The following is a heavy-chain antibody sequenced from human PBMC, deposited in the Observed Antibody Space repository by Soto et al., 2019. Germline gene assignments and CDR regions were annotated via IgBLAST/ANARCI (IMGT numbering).Heavy chain of an antibody. CDR1: GGSISSGGYY. V-gene: IGHV4-31*03. D-gene: IGHD4-17*01. J-gene: IGHJ6*02. Sequence: SETLSLTCTVSGGSISSGGYYWSWIRQHPGKGLEWIGYIYYSGSTYYNPSLKSRVTISVDTSKNQFSLKLSSVTAADTAVYYCARAYGDYEYFSYGLDVWGQGTTVTV. CDR3: ARAYGDYEYFSYGLDV. CDR2: IYYSGST.